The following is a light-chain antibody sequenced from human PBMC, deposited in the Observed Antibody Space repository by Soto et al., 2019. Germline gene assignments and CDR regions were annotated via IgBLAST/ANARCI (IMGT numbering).Light chain of an antibody. CDR3: QQYGSSPSWT. CDR2: GAS. Sequence: EIVLTQSPVTLSLSPGERATLSCRAIQSVSSSDLAWYQQKPGQAPRLLISGASGRATGIPDRFSGSGSGTDFTLTISRLEPEDFAVYYCQQYGSSPSWTFGQGTKVDIK. J-gene: IGKJ1*01. V-gene: IGKV3-20*01. CDR1: QSVSSSD.